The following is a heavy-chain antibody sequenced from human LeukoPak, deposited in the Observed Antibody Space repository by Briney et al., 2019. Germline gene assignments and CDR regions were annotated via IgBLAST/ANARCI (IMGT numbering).Heavy chain of an antibody. CDR1: GFTFSSYS. Sequence: AGGSLRLSCAASGFTFSSYSMNWVRQAPGKGLEWVSSISSSSSYIYYADSVKGRFTISRDNAKNSLYMQMNSLRAEDTAVYYCARDRSGGGDYWVQGTLVTVSS. D-gene: IGHD3-16*01. V-gene: IGHV3-21*01. CDR3: ARDRSGGGDY. CDR2: ISSSSSYI. J-gene: IGHJ4*02.